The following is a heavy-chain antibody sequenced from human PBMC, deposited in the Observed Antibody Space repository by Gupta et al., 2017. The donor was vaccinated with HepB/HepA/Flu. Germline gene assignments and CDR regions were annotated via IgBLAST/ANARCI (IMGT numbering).Heavy chain of an antibody. CDR2: IKSKTEGGTL. J-gene: IGHJ6*02. D-gene: IGHD1-26*01. Sequence: EVQLVESGGGLVNPGGSLRLSCEASGFTFSNAWMTWVRQAPGKGLEWVGRIKSKTEGGTLDYAAPVKDRFTISRDDSKNTLYLQMNSLKSEDTSIYYCTREVGATGSYYYGMDVWGQGTTVTVSS. CDR1: GFTFSNAW. CDR3: TREVGATGSYYYGMDV. V-gene: IGHV3-15*01.